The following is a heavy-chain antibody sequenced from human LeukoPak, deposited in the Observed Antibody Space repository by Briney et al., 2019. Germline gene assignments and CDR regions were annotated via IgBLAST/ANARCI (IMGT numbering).Heavy chain of an antibody. CDR1: GGSISSSSYY. J-gene: IGHJ6*02. CDR3: ARLAGYCTSTSCFNYYGMDV. V-gene: IGHV4-39*01. D-gene: IGHD2-2*01. CDR2: IYYSGST. Sequence: SETLSLTCTVSGGSISSSSYYWGWIRLPPGKGLEWIGSIYYSGSTYYNPSLKSRVTISVDTSKNQSSLKLSSVTAADTAVYYCARLAGYCTSTSCFNYYGMDVWGQGTTVTVSS.